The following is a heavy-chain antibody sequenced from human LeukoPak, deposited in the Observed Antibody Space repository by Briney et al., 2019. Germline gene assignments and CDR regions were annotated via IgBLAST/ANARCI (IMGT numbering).Heavy chain of an antibody. Sequence: ASVKVSCKASGYTSTSYAMQWVRQAPGQRLEWMGWINAGNGNTKYSQKFQGRVTITRDTSASTAYMELSSLRSEDTAVYYCARDSSSWTSGWFDPWGPGTLVTVSS. D-gene: IGHD6-13*01. CDR1: GYTSTSYA. CDR2: INAGNGNT. CDR3: ARDSSSWTSGWFDP. V-gene: IGHV1-3*01. J-gene: IGHJ5*02.